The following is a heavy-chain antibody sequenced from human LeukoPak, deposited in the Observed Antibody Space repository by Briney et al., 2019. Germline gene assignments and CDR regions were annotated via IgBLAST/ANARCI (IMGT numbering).Heavy chain of an antibody. D-gene: IGHD6-13*01. V-gene: IGHV4-39*07. Sequence: SETLSLTCTVSGGSISSGDYYWSWIRQPPGKGLEWIGEINHSGSTNYNPSLKSRVTISVDTSKNQFSLKLSSVTAADTAVYYCARGIPGRSIDYWGQGTLVTVSS. CDR3: ARGIPGRSIDY. CDR2: INHSGST. CDR1: GGSISSGDYY. J-gene: IGHJ4*02.